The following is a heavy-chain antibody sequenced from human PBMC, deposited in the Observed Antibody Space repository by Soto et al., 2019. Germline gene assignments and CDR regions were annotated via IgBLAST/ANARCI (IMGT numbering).Heavy chain of an antibody. V-gene: IGHV3-48*01. CDR3: VRDRSRGNEWARYVDL. Sequence: EVQLVESGGGLVQPGGSLRLSCAASGFSLYNYAMDWVRQAPGQGLEWVSYISLSSANIHYADSVRGRFTVSRDNAKNSLYLQMNGLRAEETAVYYWVRDRSRGNEWARYVDLWGRGTLVTVSS. CDR2: ISLSSANI. D-gene: IGHD1-1*01. CDR1: GFSLYNYA. J-gene: IGHJ2*01.